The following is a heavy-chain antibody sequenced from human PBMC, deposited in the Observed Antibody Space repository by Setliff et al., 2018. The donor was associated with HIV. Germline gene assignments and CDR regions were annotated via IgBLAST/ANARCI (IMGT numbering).Heavy chain of an antibody. D-gene: IGHD2-8*01. J-gene: IGHJ4*02. CDR1: GGSISSSSHH. V-gene: IGHV4-39*01. Sequence: PSETLSLTCTVSGGSISSSSHHWGWIRQPPGKGLEWIGNIYNSGSIYFNPSLKSRVTISVDTSKNQFSLRLSSVTAADTAVYYCAGGSMYAYWGQGTLVTV. CDR3: AGGSMYAY. CDR2: IYNSGSI.